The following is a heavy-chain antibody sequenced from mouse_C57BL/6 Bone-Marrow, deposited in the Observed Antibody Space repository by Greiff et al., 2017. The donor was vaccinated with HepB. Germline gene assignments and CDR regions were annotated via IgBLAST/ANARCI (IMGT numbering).Heavy chain of an antibody. V-gene: IGHV14-4*01. J-gene: IGHJ2*01. D-gene: IGHD2-1*01. Sequence: VQLQQSGAELVRPGASVKLSCTASGFNIKDDYMHWVKQRPEQGLEWIGWIDPENGDTEYASKFQGKATITADTSSTTAYLQLSSLTAEDTAVYYCTKGYGNYYFDYWGQGTTLTVSS. CDR1: GFNIKDDY. CDR3: TKGYGNYYFDY. CDR2: IDPENGDT.